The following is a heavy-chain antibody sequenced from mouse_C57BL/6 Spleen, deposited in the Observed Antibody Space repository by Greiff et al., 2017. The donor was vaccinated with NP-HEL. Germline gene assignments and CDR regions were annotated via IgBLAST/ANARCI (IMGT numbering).Heavy chain of an antibody. CDR2: IDPENGDT. D-gene: IGHD4-1*01. CDR3: TTTANWDVY. V-gene: IGHV14-4*01. CDR1: GFNIKDDY. Sequence: VQLKESGAELVRPGASVKLSCTASGFNIKDDYMHWVKQRPEQGLEWIGWIDPENGDTEYASKFQGKATITADTSSNTAYLQLSSLTSEDTAVYYCTTTANWDVYWGQGTTLTVSS. J-gene: IGHJ2*01.